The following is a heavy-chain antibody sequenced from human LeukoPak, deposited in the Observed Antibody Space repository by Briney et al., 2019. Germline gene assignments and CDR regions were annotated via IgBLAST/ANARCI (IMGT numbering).Heavy chain of an antibody. Sequence: GGSLRLSCAASGFTFSSYWMHWVRQAPGKGLEWVANIKQDGSEKYYVDSVKGRFTISRDNAKNSLYLQTNSLRAEDTAAYSCVRDGDTSGYTNWGQGTLVTVSS. D-gene: IGHD3-22*01. CDR2: IKQDGSEK. CDR1: GFTFSSYW. V-gene: IGHV3-7*01. CDR3: VRDGDTSGYTN. J-gene: IGHJ4*02.